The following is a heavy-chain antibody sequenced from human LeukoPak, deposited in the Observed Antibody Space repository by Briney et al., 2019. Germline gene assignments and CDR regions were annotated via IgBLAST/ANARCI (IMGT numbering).Heavy chain of an antibody. CDR1: GFTFSNYA. V-gene: IGHV3-64*01. D-gene: IGHD5-24*01. Sequence: PGGSLRLSCAASGFTFSNYAMHWVRQAPGKGLEYVSAISSNGGGTYYANSMKGRFTISRDNSKNTLYLQMGSLRAEDMAVYYCARARRWLHPFDYWGQGTLVTVSS. CDR3: ARARRWLHPFDY. J-gene: IGHJ4*02. CDR2: ISSNGGGT.